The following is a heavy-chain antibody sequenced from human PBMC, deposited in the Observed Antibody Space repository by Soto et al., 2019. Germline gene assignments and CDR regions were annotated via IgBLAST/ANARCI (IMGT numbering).Heavy chain of an antibody. D-gene: IGHD6-19*01. Sequence: EVQLLESGGGLVQPGGSLRLSCAASGFTFSSYAMSWVRQAPGKGLEWVSSISGSGGNTKYADSVKGRFTISRDNSKNTLYLQMNSLRAEDTAIYYCAKDRISGWYVFDYWGQGTLVTVSS. V-gene: IGHV3-23*01. CDR2: ISGSGGNT. J-gene: IGHJ4*02. CDR3: AKDRISGWYVFDY. CDR1: GFTFSSYA.